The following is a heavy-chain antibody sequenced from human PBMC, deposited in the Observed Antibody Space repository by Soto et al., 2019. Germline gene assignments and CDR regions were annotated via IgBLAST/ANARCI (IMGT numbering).Heavy chain of an antibody. V-gene: IGHV1-69*13. Sequence: SVKVSCKASGGTFSSYAISWVRQAPGQGLEWMGGIIPIFGTANYAQKFQGRVTITADESTSTAYMELSSLRSEDTAVYYCARDPYSSGWRAKNWFDPWGQGTLVTVSS. CDR2: IIPIFGTA. CDR1: GGTFSSYA. D-gene: IGHD6-19*01. CDR3: ARDPYSSGWRAKNWFDP. J-gene: IGHJ5*02.